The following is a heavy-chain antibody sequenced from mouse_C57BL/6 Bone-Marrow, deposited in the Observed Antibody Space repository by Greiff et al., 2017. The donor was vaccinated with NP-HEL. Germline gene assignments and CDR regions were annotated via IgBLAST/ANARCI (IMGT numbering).Heavy chain of an antibody. V-gene: IGHV1-19*01. CDR1: GYTFTDYY. D-gene: IGHD2-4*01. CDR3: ARTLLYYDYEDY. CDR2: INPYNGGT. J-gene: IGHJ2*01. Sequence: VQLQQSGPVLVKPGASVKMSCKASGYTFTDYYMNWVKQSHGKSLEWIGVINPYNGGTSYNQKFKGKATLTVDKSSSTAYMELNSLTSEDSAVYYCARTLLYYDYEDYWGQGTTLTVSS.